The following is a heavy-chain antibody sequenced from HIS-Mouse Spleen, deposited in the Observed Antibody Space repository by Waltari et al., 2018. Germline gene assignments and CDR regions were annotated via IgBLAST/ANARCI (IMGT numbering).Heavy chain of an antibody. V-gene: IGHV4-39*07. D-gene: IGHD6-13*01. CDR3: AREIPYSSSWYDWYFDL. J-gene: IGHJ2*01. CDR2: IYYSGST. Sequence: QLQLQESGPGLVKPSETLSLTCTVSGGSISSSSYYWGWIRQPPGKGLEWIGSIYYSGSTYYHPSLKSRVTISVDPSKTQFSLKLSSVTAADTAVYYCAREIPYSSSWYDWYFDLWGRGTLVTVSS. CDR1: GGSISSSSYY.